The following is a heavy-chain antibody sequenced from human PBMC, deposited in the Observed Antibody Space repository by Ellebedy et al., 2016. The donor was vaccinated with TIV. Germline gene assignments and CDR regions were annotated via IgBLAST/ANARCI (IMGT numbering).Heavy chain of an antibody. J-gene: IGHJ4*02. CDR1: GFTFSNAW. Sequence: GESLKISXAASGFTFSNAWMSWVRQAPGKGLEWVSYISSSSSYTNYADSVKGRFTISRDNAKNSLYLQMNSLRAEDTAVYYCASTLLAYCGGDCYTYWGQGTLVTVSS. CDR3: ASTLLAYCGGDCYTY. CDR2: ISSSSSYT. V-gene: IGHV3-11*06. D-gene: IGHD2-21*02.